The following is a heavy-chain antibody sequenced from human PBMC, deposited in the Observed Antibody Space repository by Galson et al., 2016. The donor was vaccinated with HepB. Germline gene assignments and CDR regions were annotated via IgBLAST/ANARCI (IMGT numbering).Heavy chain of an antibody. V-gene: IGHV3-11*06. CDR2: ISPSTIHI. CDR3: ASPSGRYSVHTFDL. J-gene: IGHJ3*01. Sequence: SLRLSCAASGFTFSNYYMSWIRQAPGKGLEWVAYISPSTIHINYADSVMGRFTVSRDNAKNSLYLQMNSPGAEDTAVYYCASPSGRYSVHTFDLWGQGTMVTVSS. D-gene: IGHD1-26*01. CDR1: GFTFSNYY.